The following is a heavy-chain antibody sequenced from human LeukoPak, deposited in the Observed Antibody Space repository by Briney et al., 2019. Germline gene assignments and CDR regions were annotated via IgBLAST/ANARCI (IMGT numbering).Heavy chain of an antibody. CDR1: GYTVTSYY. V-gene: IGHV1-46*01. CDR3: ARVYNYGMDV. J-gene: IGHJ6*02. CDR2: LNPSGGST. Sequence: ASVKVSCKASGYTVTSYYMHWVRQAPGQGLEWMGILNPSGGSTSYAQKFQGRATLTRATSTSTVYMELSSLRSEDTAVYYCARVYNYGMDVWGQGTTVIVSS.